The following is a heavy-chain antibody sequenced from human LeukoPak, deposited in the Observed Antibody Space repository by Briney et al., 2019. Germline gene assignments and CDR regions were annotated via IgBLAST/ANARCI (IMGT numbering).Heavy chain of an antibody. Sequence: GGSLRLSCAASGFTFSSYWMHWVRQAPGKGLVWVSRINSDGSSTSYADSVKGRFTNSRDNAKNTLYLQMNSLRAEDTAVYYWARDPTLYFDWLPLYYFYGMDVWGQGTTVTVSS. CDR1: GFTFSSYW. CDR3: ARDPTLYFDWLPLYYFYGMDV. D-gene: IGHD3-9*01. J-gene: IGHJ6*02. V-gene: IGHV3-74*01. CDR2: INSDGSST.